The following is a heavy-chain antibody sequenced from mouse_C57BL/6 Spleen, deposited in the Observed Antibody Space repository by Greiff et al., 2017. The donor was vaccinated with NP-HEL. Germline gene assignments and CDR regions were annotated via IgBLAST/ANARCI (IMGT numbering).Heavy chain of an antibody. D-gene: IGHD2-5*01. Sequence: QVQLQQSGPELVKPGASVKISCKASGYTFTDYYINWVKQRPGQGLEWIGWIYPGSGNTKYNEKFKGKATLTVDTSSSTAYTQLSSLTSEDSAVYFCARSGVYSNYFDWYFDVWGTGTTVTVSS. J-gene: IGHJ1*03. CDR2: IYPGSGNT. CDR3: ARSGVYSNYFDWYFDV. V-gene: IGHV1-84*01. CDR1: GYTFTDYY.